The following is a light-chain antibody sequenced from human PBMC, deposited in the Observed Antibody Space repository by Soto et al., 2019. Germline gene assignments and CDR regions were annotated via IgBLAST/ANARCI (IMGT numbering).Light chain of an antibody. Sequence: QSVLTQPASVSGSPGQSITISCTGTSSDVGGYKFVSWYQQHPGKAPKFLIYDVNVRPSGVSYRFSGSKSGNTASLTISGLQAEDEADYYCCSYTSGSRYVFGTGTKLTVL. J-gene: IGLJ1*01. CDR2: DVN. V-gene: IGLV2-14*01. CDR1: SSDVGGYKF. CDR3: CSYTSGSRYV.